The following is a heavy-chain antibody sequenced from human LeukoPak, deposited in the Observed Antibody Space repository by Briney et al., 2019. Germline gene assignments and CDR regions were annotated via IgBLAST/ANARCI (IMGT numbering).Heavy chain of an antibody. V-gene: IGHV3-30*02. CDR3: RVRGENYMDV. CDR1: GFTFSSYG. Sequence: AGGSLRLSCAASGFTFSSYGMHWVRQAPGKGLEWVAFIRYDGSNKYYADSVKGRFTISRDNSKNTLYLQMNGLRAEDTAVYYRRVRGENYMDVWGKGTTVTVSS. J-gene: IGHJ6*03. D-gene: IGHD3-10*01. CDR2: IRYDGSNK.